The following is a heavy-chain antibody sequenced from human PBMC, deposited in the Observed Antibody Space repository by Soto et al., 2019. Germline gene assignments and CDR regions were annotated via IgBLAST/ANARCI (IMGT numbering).Heavy chain of an antibody. CDR1: GDTFNFYS. J-gene: IGHJ4*02. Sequence: QVQLVQSGAEVKRPGSSVKVSCKASGDTFNFYSINWVRQAPGLGLEWMGRVNPIVSMSNYAQKFQGRVTRTANNSTSTAYMELSGLRREDTAIYYCARIYGSGYRAFDYWGQGALVTVSS. CDR2: VNPIVSMS. CDR3: ARIYGSGYRAFDY. V-gene: IGHV1-69*02. D-gene: IGHD3-10*01.